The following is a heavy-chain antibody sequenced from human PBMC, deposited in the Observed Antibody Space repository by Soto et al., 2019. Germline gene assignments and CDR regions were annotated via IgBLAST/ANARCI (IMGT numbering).Heavy chain of an antibody. D-gene: IGHD6-6*01. V-gene: IGHV1-46*01. J-gene: IGHJ6*02. Sequence: QVQLVQSGAEVKKPGASVKVSCKASGYTFTSYYMHWVRQAPGQGLEWMGIINPSGGSTSYAQKFQGRVTMTMDTSTSTVYMELSSLRSEDTAVYYCARVYSSSSGGWGLYYGMDVWGQGTTVTVSS. CDR2: INPSGGST. CDR1: GYTFTSYY. CDR3: ARVYSSSSGGWGLYYGMDV.